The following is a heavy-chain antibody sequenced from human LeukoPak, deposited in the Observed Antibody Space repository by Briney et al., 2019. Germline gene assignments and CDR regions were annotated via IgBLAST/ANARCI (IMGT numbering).Heavy chain of an antibody. CDR1: GSNFNSYG. V-gene: IGHV1-18*01. J-gene: IGHJ3*01. Sequence: ASVKVSCKASGSNFNSYGVTWVRQAPGQGLEWVGWVDPENRPSSKSPKTVQGRLTMTIESSTSTAYMELRNLTPGDTAVYFCATFYGNLAPPPSAVWGQGTMVIVSS. CDR2: VDPENRPSS. CDR3: ATFYGNLAPPPSAV. D-gene: IGHD4-17*01.